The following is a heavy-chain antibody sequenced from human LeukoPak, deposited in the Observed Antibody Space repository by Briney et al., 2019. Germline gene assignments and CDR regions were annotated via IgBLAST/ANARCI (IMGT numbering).Heavy chain of an antibody. J-gene: IGHJ4*02. Sequence: QSGGSLRLSCAASGFTFSSYAMSWVRQAPGKGLEWVSGISGGGSGTYYADSVKGRFTISRDNSKNTLDLQMNSLRAEDTAVYYCARRNVDTAMVRFDYWGQGTLVTVSS. CDR1: GFTFSSYA. CDR3: ARRNVDTAMVRFDY. V-gene: IGHV3-23*01. D-gene: IGHD5-18*01. CDR2: ISGGGSGT.